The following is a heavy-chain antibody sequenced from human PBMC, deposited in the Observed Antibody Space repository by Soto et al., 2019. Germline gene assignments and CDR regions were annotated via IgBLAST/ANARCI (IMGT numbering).Heavy chain of an antibody. V-gene: IGHV3-33*01. J-gene: IGHJ6*02. D-gene: IGHD3-3*01. CDR3: ASMRYDFWSGYYPEMDV. Sequence: GGSLRLSCAASGFTFSSYGMHWVRQAPGKGLEWVAVIWYDGSNKYYADSVKGRFTISRDNSKNTLYLQMNSLRAEDTAVYYCASMRYDFWSGYYPEMDVWGQGTTVTVSS. CDR2: IWYDGSNK. CDR1: GFTFSSYG.